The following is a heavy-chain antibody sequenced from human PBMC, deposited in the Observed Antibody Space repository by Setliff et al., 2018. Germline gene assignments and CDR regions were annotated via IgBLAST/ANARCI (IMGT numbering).Heavy chain of an antibody. V-gene: IGHV4-38-2*01. J-gene: IGHJ5*02. CDR2: IYHSGST. CDR3: ARRNGEKLDP. Sequence: PSETLSLTCAVSGYSISSGYYWGWIRQPPGKGLEWIGSIYHSGSTYYNPSLKSRVTISVDTSKNQFSLKLSSVTAADTAVYYCARRNGEKLDPWGQGTLGTSPQ. CDR1: GYSISSGYY.